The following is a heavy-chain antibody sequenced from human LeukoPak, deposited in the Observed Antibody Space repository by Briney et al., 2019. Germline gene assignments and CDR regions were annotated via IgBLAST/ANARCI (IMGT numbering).Heavy chain of an antibody. V-gene: IGHV3-9*01. CDR3: TKVTDWRTGFDY. CDR2: ITWNSDDM. Sequence: GGSLRLSCAASGFTFDGYGMYWVRQAPGKGLEWASGITWNSDDMAYADSVKGRFTISRDNAKNCLYLQMNSLRVEDTALYYCTKVTDWRTGFDYWGQGTLVTVSS. D-gene: IGHD3-9*01. CDR1: GFTFDGYG. J-gene: IGHJ4*02.